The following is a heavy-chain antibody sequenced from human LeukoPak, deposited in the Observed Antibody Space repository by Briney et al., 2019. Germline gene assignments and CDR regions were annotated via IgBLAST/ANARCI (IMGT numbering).Heavy chain of an antibody. CDR1: GFTFSSYA. CDR2: ISGSGGST. D-gene: IGHD3-3*01. CDR3: AKDLPPYYDFWSGYRTDDAFDI. V-gene: IGHV3-23*01. Sequence: GGSLRLSCAASGFTFSSYAMSWVRQAPGKGLEWVSAISGSGGSTYYADSVKGRFTISRDNAKNTLYLQINSLRAEDTAVYYCAKDLPPYYDFWSGYRTDDAFDIWGQGTMVTVSS. J-gene: IGHJ3*02.